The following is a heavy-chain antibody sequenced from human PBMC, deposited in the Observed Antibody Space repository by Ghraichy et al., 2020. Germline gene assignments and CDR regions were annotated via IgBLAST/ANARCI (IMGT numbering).Heavy chain of an antibody. V-gene: IGHV4-61*01. CDR1: GGSVSSGSYY. CDR3: ASVEKDYYGSGPTDY. Sequence: SETLSLTCTVSGGSVSSGSYYWSWIRQPPGKGLEWIGYIYYSGSTNYNPSLKSRVTISVDTSKNQFSLKLSSVTAADTAVYYCASVEKDYYGSGPTDYWGQGTLVTVSS. CDR2: IYYSGST. J-gene: IGHJ4*02. D-gene: IGHD3-10*01.